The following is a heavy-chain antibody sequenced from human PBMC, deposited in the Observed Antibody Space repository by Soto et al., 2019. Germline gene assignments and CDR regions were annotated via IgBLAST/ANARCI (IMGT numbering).Heavy chain of an antibody. CDR3: ARARGYGYVGGFDP. Sequence: QVQLQQWGAGLLKPSETLSLTCAVYGGSFSGYYWSWIRQPPGKGLEWIGEINHSGSTNYNPSLKSRVTISVDTSKNQFSLKVSSVTAADTAVYYCARARGYGYVGGFDPWGQGTLVTVSS. D-gene: IGHD5-18*01. CDR1: GGSFSGYY. CDR2: INHSGST. J-gene: IGHJ5*02. V-gene: IGHV4-34*01.